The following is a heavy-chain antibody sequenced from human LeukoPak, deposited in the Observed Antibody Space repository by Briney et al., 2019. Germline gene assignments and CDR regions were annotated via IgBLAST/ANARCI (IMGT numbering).Heavy chain of an antibody. CDR2: ISGDAVSK. Sequence: GGSLRLSCRCSGFTFSSYDMSWGRQAPGKGLEWVSSISGDAVSKYYSESVRGRFTISRDNSKDKLYLQMNSLRAEDTALYFCTKDRHSSGWPNWFDPWGQGSLVIVSS. D-gene: IGHD6-19*01. J-gene: IGHJ5*02. V-gene: IGHV3-23*01. CDR1: GFTFSSYD. CDR3: TKDRHSSGWPNWFDP.